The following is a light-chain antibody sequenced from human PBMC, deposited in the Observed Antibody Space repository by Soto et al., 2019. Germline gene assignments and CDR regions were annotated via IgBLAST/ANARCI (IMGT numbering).Light chain of an antibody. CDR3: QQYKTWPLT. CDR1: QSVGNN. CDR2: GAS. Sequence: EIVMTQSPATLSVSPGERATLSCRASQSVGNNLLAWYQQRPGQAPRLLIYGASARDAGIPSRFSGSGSGTEFTLTINSLQSEDFAVYYCQQYKTWPLTFGGGTKVEV. J-gene: IGKJ4*01. V-gene: IGKV3-15*01.